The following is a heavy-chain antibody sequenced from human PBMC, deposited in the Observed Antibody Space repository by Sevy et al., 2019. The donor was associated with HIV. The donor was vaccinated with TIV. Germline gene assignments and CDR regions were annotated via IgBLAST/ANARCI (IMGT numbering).Heavy chain of an antibody. J-gene: IGHJ6*02. V-gene: IGHV4-34*01. CDR3: ARGGISYYYYGMDV. Sequence: SETLSLTCAVYGGSFSGYYWSWIRQPPGKGLEWIGEINHSGSTNYNPSLKSRVTISVDTSKNQFSLKLSSVTTADTAVYYCARGGISYYYYGMDVWGQGTTVTASS. CDR2: INHSGST. CDR1: GGSFSGYY. D-gene: IGHD6-13*01.